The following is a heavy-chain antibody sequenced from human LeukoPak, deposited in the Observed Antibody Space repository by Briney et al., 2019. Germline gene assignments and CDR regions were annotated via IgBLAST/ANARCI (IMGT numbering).Heavy chain of an antibody. Sequence: SQTLSLTRAISGDSVVTNNVAWNWIRQSPSRGLEWLGRTYLRSKWYNEYAVSVKSRITINPDTSRNHFSLQLNSVIPEDTAVYYRTRGKYSGFDIWGQGTMVTVSS. V-gene: IGHV6-1*01. CDR3: TRGKYSGFDI. J-gene: IGHJ3*02. D-gene: IGHD2-21*01. CDR2: TYLRSKWYN. CDR1: GDSVVTNNVA.